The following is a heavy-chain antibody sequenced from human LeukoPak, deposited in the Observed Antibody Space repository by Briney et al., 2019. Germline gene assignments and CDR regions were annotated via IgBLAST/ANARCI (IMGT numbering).Heavy chain of an antibody. J-gene: IGHJ4*02. CDR1: GFTFSSYA. CDR3: ARDGPSRMGYSGRYDPWY. Sequence: GGSLRLSCAASGFTFSSYAMHWVRQAPGKGLEWVAVISYDGSNKYYADSVKGRFTISRDNSKNTLYLQMNSLRAEDTAVYYCARDGPSRMGYSGRYDPWYWGQGTLVTVSS. CDR2: ISYDGSNK. D-gene: IGHD5-12*01. V-gene: IGHV3-30-3*01.